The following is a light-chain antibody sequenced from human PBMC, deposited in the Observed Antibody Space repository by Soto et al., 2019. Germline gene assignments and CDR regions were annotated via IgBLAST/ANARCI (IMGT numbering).Light chain of an antibody. CDR2: SNN. V-gene: IGLV1-44*01. CDR3: AAWDDSLNGYV. J-gene: IGLJ1*01. Sequence: QPVLTQPPSASGTPGQRVTISCSGSSSNIGSNTVNWYQQLPGTAPKLLIYSNNQRPSGVPDRFSGSKSGTSASLAISGLQSEDEADYYRAAWDDSLNGYVFGTGTKLTVL. CDR1: SSNIGSNT.